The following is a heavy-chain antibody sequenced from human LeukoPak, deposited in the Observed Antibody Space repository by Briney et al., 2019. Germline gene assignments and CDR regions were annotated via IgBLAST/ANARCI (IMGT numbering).Heavy chain of an antibody. V-gene: IGHV4-38-2*02. CDR1: GYSISSGYY. D-gene: IGHD3-10*01. CDR3: ASWVRAFDI. Sequence: PSETLSLTCTVSGYSISSGYYWGWIRQPPGKGLEWIGSIYHSGSTYYNPSLKSRVTISVDTSKNQFSLKLSSVTAADTAVYYCASWVRAFDIWGQGTMVTVSS. J-gene: IGHJ3*02. CDR2: IYHSGST.